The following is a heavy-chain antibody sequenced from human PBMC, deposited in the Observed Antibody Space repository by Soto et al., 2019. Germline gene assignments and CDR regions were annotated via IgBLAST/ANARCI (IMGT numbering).Heavy chain of an antibody. D-gene: IGHD6-19*01. Sequence: QVTLKESGPVLVKPTETLTLRCTVSGLSITDSEMGVSWIRQPPGQPLEWLAHIDSSGEKSYRTFLKSILAISKATSKSQIVLTMTNMDPADTATYYCARRHLAVAVSPWFDPWGQGIPVTVSS. CDR2: IDSSGEK. CDR1: GLSITDSEMG. CDR3: ARRHLAVAVSPWFDP. V-gene: IGHV2-26*01. J-gene: IGHJ5*02.